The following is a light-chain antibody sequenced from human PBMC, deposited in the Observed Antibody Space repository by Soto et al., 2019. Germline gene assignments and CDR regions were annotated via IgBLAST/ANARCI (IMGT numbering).Light chain of an antibody. CDR1: QSVSSSY. CDR2: GAS. Sequence: EIALTQSPGTLSLSPGERATLSCRASQSVSSSYLAWYQQKPGQAPRLLIYGASSRATGIPDRFSGSGSGTDFTLTISRPEPEDFAVYYCQQYGSSPPYTFGQGTKLEIK. J-gene: IGKJ2*01. CDR3: QQYGSSPPYT. V-gene: IGKV3-20*01.